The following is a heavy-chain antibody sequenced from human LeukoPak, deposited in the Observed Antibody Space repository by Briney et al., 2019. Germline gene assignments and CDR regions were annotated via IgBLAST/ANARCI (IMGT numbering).Heavy chain of an antibody. CDR2: ISGSGGST. CDR1: GFTFSSYA. D-gene: IGHD3-10*01. CDR3: AKDARAYGSGSYYADY. Sequence: GSLRLSCAASGFTFSSYAMSWVRQAPGKGLEWVSAISGSGGSTYYADSVKGRFTISRDNSKNTLYLQMNSLRAEDTAVYYCAKDARAYGSGSYYADYWGQGTLVTVSS. V-gene: IGHV3-23*01. J-gene: IGHJ4*02.